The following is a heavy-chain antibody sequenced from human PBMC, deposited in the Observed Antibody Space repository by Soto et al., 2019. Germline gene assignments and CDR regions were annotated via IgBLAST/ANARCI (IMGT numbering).Heavy chain of an antibody. D-gene: IGHD3-22*01. CDR1: GYTFTSYG. Sequence: QVQLVQSGAEVKKPGASVKVSCKASGYTFTSYGISWVRQAPGQGLEWMGWISAYNGNTNYAQKLQGRVTMTTDTATSTAYRELRSVRSDDTAVYHCARDPGDHYDSSGYSGCDYWGQGTLVTVSS. V-gene: IGHV1-18*01. CDR2: ISAYNGNT. CDR3: ARDPGDHYDSSGYSGCDY. J-gene: IGHJ4*02.